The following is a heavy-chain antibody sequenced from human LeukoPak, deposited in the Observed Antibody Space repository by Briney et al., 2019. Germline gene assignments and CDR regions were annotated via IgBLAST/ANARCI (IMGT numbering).Heavy chain of an antibody. J-gene: IGHJ4*02. CDR2: LKLYDGSI. CDR1: GYSFIRYH. CDR3: ATFPLDTAMAEHY. Sequence: GASVKVSCKASGYSFIRYHIHWVRQAPGQGLEWMGVLKLYDGSISHAQKFQGRVTMTSDTSTSTVYMELSSLRSEDTAVYFCATFPLDTAMAEHYWGQGTLVTVSS. V-gene: IGHV1-46*01. D-gene: IGHD5-18*01.